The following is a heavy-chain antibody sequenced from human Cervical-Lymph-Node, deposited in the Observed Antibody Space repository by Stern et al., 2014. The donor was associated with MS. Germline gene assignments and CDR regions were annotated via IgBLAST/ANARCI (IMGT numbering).Heavy chain of an antibody. J-gene: IGHJ4*02. CDR1: GFTFSSYS. V-gene: IGHV3-21*01. CDR3: ARDTITMVRGGYYFDY. D-gene: IGHD3-10*01. CDR2: LRPGSSYI. Sequence: EVQLVESGGGLVKPGGSLRLSCAASGFTFSSYSMNWVRQAPGKGLEWVSSLRPGSSYISYADSVKGRFTISRDNAKNSLYLQMNSLRAEDTAVYYCARDTITMVRGGYYFDYWGQGTLVTVSS.